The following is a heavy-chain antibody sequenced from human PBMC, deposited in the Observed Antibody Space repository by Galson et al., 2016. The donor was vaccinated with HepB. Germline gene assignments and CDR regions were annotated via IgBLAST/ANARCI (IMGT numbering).Heavy chain of an antibody. J-gene: IGHJ4*01. CDR3: TRDPGAGRGSESYWD. CDR2: IIPIFGTA. V-gene: IGHV1-69*06. D-gene: IGHD3-10*01. CDR1: GGPFSSYA. Sequence: SVKVSCKASGGPFSSYAFSWVRQAPGQGLEWMGGIIPIFGTANYAQKFQGRVTITADKSTKTVYMQPSSLRSEDTAVYYCTRDPGAGRGSESYWDWGQGTLVTVSS.